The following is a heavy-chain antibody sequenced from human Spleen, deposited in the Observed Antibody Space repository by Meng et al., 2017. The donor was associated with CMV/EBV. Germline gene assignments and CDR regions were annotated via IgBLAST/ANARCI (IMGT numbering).Heavy chain of an antibody. V-gene: IGHV1-2*02. J-gene: IGHJ4*02. CDR3: ARGVTNYYDSSGYGNFDY. CDR2: INPNSGGT. D-gene: IGHD3-22*01. CDR1: GYTFTGYY. Sequence: ASVKISCKASGYTFTGYYMHWVRQAPGQGLEWMGWINPNSGGTNYAQKFQGRVTMTRDTSISTAYMELSRLRSDDTAVYYCARGVTNYYDSSGYGNFDYWGQGTLVTVSS.